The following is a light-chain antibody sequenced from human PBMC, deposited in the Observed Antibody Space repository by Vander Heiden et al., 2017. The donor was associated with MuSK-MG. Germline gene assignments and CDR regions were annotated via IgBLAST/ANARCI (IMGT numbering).Light chain of an antibody. CDR1: ALRKQY. Sequence: SYELTQPPSVSVSPGQTARITCPGNALRKQYADWCQQKPGQTPVLVIYKDSGRPSGVPDRFSGSGSGTTIALTISGGQEEDEADYYCQSADSSGTVVFGGGTKLTVL. CDR2: KDS. J-gene: IGLJ2*01. V-gene: IGLV3-25*03. CDR3: QSADSSGTVV.